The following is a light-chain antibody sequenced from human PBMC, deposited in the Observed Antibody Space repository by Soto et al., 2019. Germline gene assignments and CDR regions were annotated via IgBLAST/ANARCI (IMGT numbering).Light chain of an antibody. V-gene: IGKV3-20*01. Sequence: EIVLTQSPGTLSLSPGERATLSCRASQSVSSSYLAWYQQIPGQAPMLLIYGASSRATGIPGRFSGSGSVTDFTISISRLEPEDFAVYYCEQYGSSFSTFGHVTKVESK. CDR1: QSVSSSY. CDR2: GAS. CDR3: EQYGSSFST. J-gene: IGKJ1*01.